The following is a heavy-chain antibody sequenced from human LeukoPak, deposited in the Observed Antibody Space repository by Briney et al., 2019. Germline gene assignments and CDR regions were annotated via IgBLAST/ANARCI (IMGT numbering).Heavy chain of an antibody. D-gene: IGHD1-1*01. CDR2: IYHSGST. Sequence: SETLSLTCTVSGYSISSGYYWGWIRQPPGKGLEWIGYIYHSGSTYYNPSLKSRVTISVDRSKNQFSLKLSSVTAADTAVYYCARTTMMGGWFDPWGQGTLVTVSS. CDR1: GYSISSGYY. J-gene: IGHJ5*02. CDR3: ARTTMMGGWFDP. V-gene: IGHV4-38-2*02.